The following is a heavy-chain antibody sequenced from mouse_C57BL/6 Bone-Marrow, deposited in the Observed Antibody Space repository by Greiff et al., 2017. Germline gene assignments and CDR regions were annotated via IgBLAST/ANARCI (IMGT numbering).Heavy chain of an antibody. J-gene: IGHJ2*01. V-gene: IGHV1-53*01. D-gene: IGHD2-1*01. CDR1: GYTFTSYW. Sequence: QVHVKQPGTELVKPGASVKLSCKASGYTFTSYWMHWVKQRPGQGLEWIGNINPSNGGTNYNEKFKSKATLTVDKSTSTAYMQLSSLTSEDSAVYYRARSGYLLWSLWGQGTTLTVSS. CDR2: INPSNGGT. CDR3: ARSGYLLWSL.